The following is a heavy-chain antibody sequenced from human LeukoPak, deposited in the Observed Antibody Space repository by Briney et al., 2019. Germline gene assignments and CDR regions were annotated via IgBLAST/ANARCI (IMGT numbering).Heavy chain of an antibody. CDR1: GFTITSSA. D-gene: IGHD3-3*01. Sequence: ASVTVSCKASGFTITSSAVQWVRQARGQRLEWIGWIVVGSGNTNYAQKFQERVTITRDMSTSTAYMELSSLRSEDTAVYYCAADRGDYDFWSGYYSGSESWGQGTLVTVSS. CDR2: IVVGSGNT. V-gene: IGHV1-58*01. CDR3: AADRGDYDFWSGYYSGSES. J-gene: IGHJ4*02.